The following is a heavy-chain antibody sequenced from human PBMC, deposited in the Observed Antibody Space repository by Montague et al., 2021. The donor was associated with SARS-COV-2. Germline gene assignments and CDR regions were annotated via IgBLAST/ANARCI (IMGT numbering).Heavy chain of an antibody. D-gene: IGHD3-22*01. Sequence: TLSLTCTVSGGSISSGGYYWSWIRQHPGKGLEWIGYIYYSGSTYYNPSLKSRVTLSVDTSKNQFSLKLSSVTAADTAVYYCARVQEITMIVVVIGAFDIWGQGTMVTVSS. CDR1: GGSISSGGYY. CDR2: IYYSGST. CDR3: ARVQEITMIVVVIGAFDI. V-gene: IGHV4-31*03. J-gene: IGHJ3*02.